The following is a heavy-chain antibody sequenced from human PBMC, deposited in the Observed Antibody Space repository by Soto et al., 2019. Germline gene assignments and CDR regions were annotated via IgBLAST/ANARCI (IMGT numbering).Heavy chain of an antibody. J-gene: IGHJ6*02. V-gene: IGHV3-48*02. CDR2: ISSSSSTI. CDR3: ARDDTAMDYYYYYGMDV. Sequence: PGGSLRLSCAASGFTFSSYSMNWVRQAPGKGLEWVSYISSSSSTIYYADSVKGRFTISRDNAKNSLYLQMNSLRDEDTAVYYCARDDTAMDYYYYYGMDVWGQGTTVTVSS. CDR1: GFTFSSYS. D-gene: IGHD5-18*01.